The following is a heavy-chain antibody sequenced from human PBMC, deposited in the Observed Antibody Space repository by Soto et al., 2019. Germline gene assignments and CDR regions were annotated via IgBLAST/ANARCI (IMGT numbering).Heavy chain of an antibody. CDR1: GFTFSSYD. CDR2: IGTAGDT. CDR3: ARGGFLGVVISNWFDP. J-gene: IGHJ5*02. Sequence: GGSLRLSCAASGFTFSSYDMHWVRQATGKGLEWVSAIGTAGDTYYPGSVKGRFTISRENAKNSLYLQMNSLRAGDTAVYYCARGGFLGVVISNWFDPWGQGTLGTVSS. V-gene: IGHV3-13*01. D-gene: IGHD3-3*01.